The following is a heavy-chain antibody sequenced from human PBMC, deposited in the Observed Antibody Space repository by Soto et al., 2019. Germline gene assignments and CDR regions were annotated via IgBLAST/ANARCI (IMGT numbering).Heavy chain of an antibody. D-gene: IGHD5-18*01. Sequence: ASVKVSCKACGYTITSYGISWLRQATKQGLEWMGWISAYNGNTNYAQKLQGRVTMTTDTSTSTAYMELRSLRSDDTAVYYCARVWTDTASDYWGQGTLVTVSS. J-gene: IGHJ4*02. CDR2: ISAYNGNT. V-gene: IGHV1-18*01. CDR3: ARVWTDTASDY. CDR1: GYTITSYG.